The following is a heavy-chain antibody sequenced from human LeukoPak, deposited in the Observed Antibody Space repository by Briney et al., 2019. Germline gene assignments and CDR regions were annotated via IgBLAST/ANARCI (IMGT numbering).Heavy chain of an antibody. CDR2: MYHSGNT. CDR1: GDSISSNNW. Sequence: SGTLSLTCAVSGDSISSNNWWSWARRPPGKGLEWTGEMYHSGNTNYNPSLKSRITISVDKSNNQFSLELSSVTAADTAVYYCAREKSTVTAGFDFWGQGTLVTVSS. V-gene: IGHV4-4*02. D-gene: IGHD4-17*01. J-gene: IGHJ5*01. CDR3: AREKSTVTAGFDF.